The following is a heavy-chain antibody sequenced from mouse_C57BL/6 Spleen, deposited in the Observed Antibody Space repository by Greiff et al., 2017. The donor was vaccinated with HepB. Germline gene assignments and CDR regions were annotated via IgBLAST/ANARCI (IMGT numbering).Heavy chain of an antibody. CDR1: GYTFTSYW. J-gene: IGHJ3*01. CDR3: ARGGYGFAY. V-gene: IGHV1-52*01. Sequence: QVQLKQSGAELVRPGSSVKLSCKASGYTFTSYWMHWVKQRPIQGLEWIGNIDPSDSETHYNQKFKDKATLTVDKSSSTAYMQLSSLTSEDSAVYYCARGGYGFAYWGQGTLVTVSA. CDR2: IDPSDSET. D-gene: IGHD2-2*01.